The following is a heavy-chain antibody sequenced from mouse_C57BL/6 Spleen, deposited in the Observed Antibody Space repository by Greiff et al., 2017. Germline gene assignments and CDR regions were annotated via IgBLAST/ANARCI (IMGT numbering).Heavy chain of an antibody. J-gene: IGHJ1*03. CDR2: IDPSDSYT. D-gene: IGHD1-1*01. V-gene: IGHV1-50*01. Sequence: QVQLQQPGAELVKPGASVKLSCKASGYTFTSYWMQWVKQRPGQGLEWIGEIDPSDSYTNYNQKFKGKATLTVDTSSSTAYMQLSSLTSEDSAVYYSARRPYYGSSHWYFDVWGTGTTVTVSS. CDR3: ARRPYYGSSHWYFDV. CDR1: GYTFTSYW.